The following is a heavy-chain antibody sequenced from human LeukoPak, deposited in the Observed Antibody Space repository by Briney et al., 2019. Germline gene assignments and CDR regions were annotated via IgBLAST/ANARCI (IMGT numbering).Heavy chain of an antibody. J-gene: IGHJ4*02. CDR2: ISSSSSYI. CDR3: ASFGVFFGVVTLDY. V-gene: IGHV3-21*01. CDR1: GFTFSSYS. D-gene: IGHD3-3*01. Sequence: GGSLRLSCAASGFTFSSYSMNWVRQAPGKGLEWVSSISSSSSYIYYADSVKGRFTISRDDAKNSLYLQMNSLRAEDTAVYYCASFGVFFGVVTLDYWGQGTLVTVSS.